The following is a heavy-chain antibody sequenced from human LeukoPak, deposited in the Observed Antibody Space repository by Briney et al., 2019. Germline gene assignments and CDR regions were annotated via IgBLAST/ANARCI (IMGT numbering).Heavy chain of an antibody. CDR3: ARDSPGYGAYVN. D-gene: IGHD5-12*01. Sequence: EGSLRLSCAASGFTFRTDWMTWVRQAPGKGLEWGGNIKEDGSEKYYVDSVKGRFTISRDNAKNSLYLQMNSLRVDDTAVYYCARDSPGYGAYVNWGQGTLVTVSS. J-gene: IGHJ4*02. CDR2: IKEDGSEK. CDR1: GFTFRTDW. V-gene: IGHV3-7*01.